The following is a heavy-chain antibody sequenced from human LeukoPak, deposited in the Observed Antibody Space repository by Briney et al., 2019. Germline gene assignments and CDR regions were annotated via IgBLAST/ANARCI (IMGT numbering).Heavy chain of an antibody. J-gene: IGHJ4*02. CDR3: ARGGLSGIYGIDY. CDR2: ISPYNGDT. CDR1: GYTFNTYG. V-gene: IGHV1-18*01. Sequence: ASVKVSCRASGYTFNTYGVTGVRQVPGQGFEWRGWISPYNGDTNYAQKFQGRVTMTTDTLTSTVFMELRSLRSDDTAVYFCARGGLSGIYGIDYWGQGTLVTVSS. D-gene: IGHD1-26*01.